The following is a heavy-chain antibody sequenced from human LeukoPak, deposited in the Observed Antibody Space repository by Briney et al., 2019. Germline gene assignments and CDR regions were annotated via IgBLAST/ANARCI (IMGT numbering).Heavy chain of an antibody. V-gene: IGHV3-23*01. CDR1: RFPFSSYA. J-gene: IGHJ3*02. Sequence: PGGPLRLSCAASRFPFSSYAMSWVRQAPGKGVEWVSVISGSGDSTWYADSVKGRFAISRDNSKNTLYLQMNSLRAEDTAVYYCAKDKTYHDFWSGHDAFDIWGQGTKVTVSS. CDR2: ISGSGDST. CDR3: AKDKTYHDFWSGHDAFDI. D-gene: IGHD3-3*01.